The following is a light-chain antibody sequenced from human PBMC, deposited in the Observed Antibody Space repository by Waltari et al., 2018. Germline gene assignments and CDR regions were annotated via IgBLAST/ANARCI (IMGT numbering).Light chain of an antibody. CDR1: QSLLHSDGRAR. CDR3: MQNIHLPT. V-gene: IGKV2D-29*02. CDR2: EVS. Sequence: EIVMTQAPLSLSGTPGQPASMTCKSSQSLLHSDGRARLYWYQQKPGQSPQLMISEVSNRFSGVTERFSGSGSGTDFTLKISRVEAEDVGVYFCMQNIHLPTFGQGTKVEIE. J-gene: IGKJ1*01.